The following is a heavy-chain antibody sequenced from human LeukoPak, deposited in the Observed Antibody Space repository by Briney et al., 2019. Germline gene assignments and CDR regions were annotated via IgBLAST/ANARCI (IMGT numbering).Heavy chain of an antibody. CDR1: GYTFTSYG. D-gene: IGHD2-15*01. V-gene: IGHV1-18*01. J-gene: IGHJ3*02. Sequence: GASVKVSCKASGYTFTSYGISWVRQAPGQGLEWMGLISAYNGNTNYAQKLQGRVTMTTDTSTSTAYMELRSPRSDDTAVYYCARGICSGGSCYLGDAFDIWGQGTMVTVSS. CDR3: ARGICSGGSCYLGDAFDI. CDR2: ISAYNGNT.